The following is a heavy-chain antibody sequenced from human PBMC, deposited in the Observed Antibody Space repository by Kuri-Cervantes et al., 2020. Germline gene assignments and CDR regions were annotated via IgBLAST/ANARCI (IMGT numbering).Heavy chain of an antibody. J-gene: IGHJ4*02. CDR2: ISGSGGST. D-gene: IGHD1-26*01. CDR3: ARDLRSGSFDY. CDR1: GFTFSSYA. V-gene: IGHV3-23*01. Sequence: GESLKISCAASGFTFSSYAMSWVRQAPGMGLEWVSAISGSGGSTYYADSVKGRFTISRDNSKNTLYLQMNSLRAEDTAVYYCARDLRSGSFDYWGQGTLVTVSS.